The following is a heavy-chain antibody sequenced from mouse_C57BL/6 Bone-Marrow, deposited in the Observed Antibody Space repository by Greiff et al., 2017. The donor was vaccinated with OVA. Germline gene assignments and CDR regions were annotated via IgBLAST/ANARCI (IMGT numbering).Heavy chain of an antibody. J-gene: IGHJ2*01. Sequence: EVKLMESGPELVKPGASVKISCKASGYSFTDYNMNWVKQSNGKSLEWIGVINPNYGTTSYNQKFKGKATLTVDQSSSTAYMQLNSLTSEDSAVYYCARSSNWDGNGYFDYWGQGTTLTVSS. CDR3: ARSSNWDGNGYFDY. CDR1: GYSFTDYN. D-gene: IGHD4-1*01. CDR2: INPNYGTT. V-gene: IGHV1-39*01.